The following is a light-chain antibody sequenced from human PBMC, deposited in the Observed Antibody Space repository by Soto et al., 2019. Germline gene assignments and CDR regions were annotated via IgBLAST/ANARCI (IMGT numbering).Light chain of an antibody. CDR2: NND. CDR1: RYNIGTNY. V-gene: IGLV1-47*02. Sequence: QSVLTQPPSASGTPGQRVTISCSGSRYNIGTNYVYWYQQLPGAAPKLLIYNNDRRPSGVPDRFSGSKSGPSASLAISGLRSEDEASYFCAAWDDNLRVLFGGGTQLTVL. CDR3: AAWDDNLRVL. J-gene: IGLJ7*01.